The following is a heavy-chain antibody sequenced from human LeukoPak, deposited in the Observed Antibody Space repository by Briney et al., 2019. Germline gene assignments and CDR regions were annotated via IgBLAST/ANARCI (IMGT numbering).Heavy chain of an antibody. V-gene: IGHV3-21*01. Sequence: PGGSLRLSCAASGFTFSSYSMNWVRQAPGKGLEWVSSISSSSSYIYYADSVKGRLTISRDNAKNSLYLQMNSLRAEDTAVYYCARGVSGHGTTGTVFDYWGQGTLVTVSS. CDR1: GFTFSSYS. D-gene: IGHD1-1*01. J-gene: IGHJ4*02. CDR3: ARGVSGHGTTGTVFDY. CDR2: ISSSSSYI.